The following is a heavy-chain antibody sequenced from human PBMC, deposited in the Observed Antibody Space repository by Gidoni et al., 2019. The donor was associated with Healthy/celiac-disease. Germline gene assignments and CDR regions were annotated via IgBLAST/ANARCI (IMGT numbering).Heavy chain of an antibody. V-gene: IGHV3-30*03. D-gene: IGHD2-2*01. J-gene: IGHJ4*02. Sequence: QVQLVESGGGVVQPGRSLRLSCAASGFTFSSCGMHWVRQAPGKGLEWGAVISYDGSNKYYADSVKGRFTISRDNAKNTLYLQMNSLRAEDTAVYYCATDEGYCSSTSCRPSYYFDYWGQGTLVTVSS. CDR2: ISYDGSNK. CDR3: ATDEGYCSSTSCRPSYYFDY. CDR1: GFTFSSCG.